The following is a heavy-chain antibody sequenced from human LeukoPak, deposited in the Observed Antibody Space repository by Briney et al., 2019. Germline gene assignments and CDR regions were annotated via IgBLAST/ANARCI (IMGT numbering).Heavy chain of an antibody. V-gene: IGHV3-23*01. J-gene: IGHJ4*02. CDR2: ISGSGGST. CDR1: GFTFSSYA. Sequence: GGFLRLSCAASGFTFSSYAMSWVRQAPGKGLEWVSAISGSGGSTYYADSVKGRFTISRDNSKNTLYLQMNSLRAEDTAVYYCAKDHGSVGAYQLLYDYWGQGTLVTVSS. CDR3: AKDHGSVGAYQLLYDY. D-gene: IGHD2-2*01.